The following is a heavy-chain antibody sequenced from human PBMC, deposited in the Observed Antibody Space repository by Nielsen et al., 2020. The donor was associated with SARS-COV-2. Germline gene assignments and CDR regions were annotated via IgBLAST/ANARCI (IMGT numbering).Heavy chain of an antibody. Sequence: GESLKISCAASGFTVSSNYMSWVRQAPGKGLEWVSVIYSGGSAYYADSVKGRFTISRDNSKNTLYLQMNSLRAEDTAVYYCARDILSDDSSGYYPGGYWGQGTLVTVSS. D-gene: IGHD3-22*01. CDR1: GFTVSSNY. V-gene: IGHV3-66*02. J-gene: IGHJ4*02. CDR2: IYSGGSA. CDR3: ARDILSDDSSGYYPGGY.